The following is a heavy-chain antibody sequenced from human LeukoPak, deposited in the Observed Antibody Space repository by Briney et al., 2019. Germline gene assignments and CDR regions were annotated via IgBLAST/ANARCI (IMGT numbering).Heavy chain of an antibody. J-gene: IGHJ4*02. CDR2: INPNSGGT. CDR3: ARDMDTYSSSWSPFDY. V-gene: IGHV1-2*02. D-gene: IGHD6-13*01. Sequence: ASVKVSCKASGYTFTGYYMHWVRQAPGQGLEWMGWINPNSGGTNYAQKFQGRVTMTRDTSISTAYMELSRLRSDDTAVYHCARDMDTYSSSWSPFDYWGQGTLVTVSS. CDR1: GYTFTGYY.